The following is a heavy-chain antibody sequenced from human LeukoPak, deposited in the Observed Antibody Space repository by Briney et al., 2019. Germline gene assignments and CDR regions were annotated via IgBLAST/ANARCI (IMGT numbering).Heavy chain of an antibody. Sequence: PSETLSLTCTVSGGSISSYYWSWIRQPPGKGLEWIGYIYYSGSTNYNPSLKSRVTISVDTSKNQFSLKLSSATAADTAVYYCARSYYDSSGYDFDYWGQGTLVTVSS. CDR2: IYYSGST. CDR3: ARSYYDSSGYDFDY. CDR1: GGSISSYY. V-gene: IGHV4-59*08. D-gene: IGHD3-22*01. J-gene: IGHJ4*02.